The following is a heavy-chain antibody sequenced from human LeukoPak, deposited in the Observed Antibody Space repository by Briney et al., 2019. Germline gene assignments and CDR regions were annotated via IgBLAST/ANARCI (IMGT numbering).Heavy chain of an antibody. CDR3: ARHDPCSSTSCYKYYFDY. CDR2: ISSSSSYI. D-gene: IGHD2-2*02. Sequence: KPGGSLRLSCAASGFTFGSYSMNWVRQAPGKGLEWVSSISSSSSYIYYADSVKGRFTISRDNAKNSLYLQMNSLRAEDTAVYYCARHDPCSSTSCYKYYFDYWGQGTLVTVSS. V-gene: IGHV3-21*01. J-gene: IGHJ4*02. CDR1: GFTFGSYS.